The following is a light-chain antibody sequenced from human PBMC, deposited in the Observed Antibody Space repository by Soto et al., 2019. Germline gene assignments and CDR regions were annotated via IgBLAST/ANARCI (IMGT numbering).Light chain of an antibody. J-gene: IGKJ5*01. CDR2: GAS. V-gene: IGKV3D-15*01. CDR1: QSVSSN. CDR3: QQYNNLPLT. Sequence: IVLTQSPATLSVSPGERATLSCRASQSVSSNLAWHQQRPGQAPRLLIYGASTRATGVPARFSGGGSGTEFTLTITSLQSEDFAVYWCQQYNNLPLTFGPGTRLEMK.